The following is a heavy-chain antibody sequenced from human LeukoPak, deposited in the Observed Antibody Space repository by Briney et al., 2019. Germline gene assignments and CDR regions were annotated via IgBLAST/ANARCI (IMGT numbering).Heavy chain of an antibody. Sequence: SETLSLTCTVSGGSISSYYWSWIRQPPGKGLEWIGYIYYSGSTNYNPSLKSRVTISVDTSKNQFSLKLSSVTAADTAVYYCARHPYCSGGSCYVGYYYGMDVWGQGTTVTVSS. CDR1: GGSISSYY. D-gene: IGHD2-15*01. J-gene: IGHJ6*02. CDR3: ARHPYCSGGSCYVGYYYGMDV. CDR2: IYYSGST. V-gene: IGHV4-59*08.